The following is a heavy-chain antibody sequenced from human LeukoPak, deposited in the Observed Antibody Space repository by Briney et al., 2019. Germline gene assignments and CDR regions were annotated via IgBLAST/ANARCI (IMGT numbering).Heavy chain of an antibody. Sequence: GRSLRLSCAASGFTFSSFGMHWVRQAPGKGLEWVAGISYDGSSKYYADSVKGRFTISRDNSRNTLYLQMNSLRAEDTAVYYCARDRGGATVGTWFDPWGQGTLVTVSS. D-gene: IGHD3-16*01. CDR1: GFTFSSFG. J-gene: IGHJ5*02. V-gene: IGHV3-30*03. CDR3: ARDRGGATVGTWFDP. CDR2: ISYDGSSK.